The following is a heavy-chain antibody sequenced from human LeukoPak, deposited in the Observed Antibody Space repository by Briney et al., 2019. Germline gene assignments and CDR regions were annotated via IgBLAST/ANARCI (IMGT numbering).Heavy chain of an antibody. Sequence: PSETLSLTCTVSGGSLTTYYWSWIRQPPGKGLEWIGYIHHSGVSNQSPSLKSRVTISIDTSKNQFSLRLSSVTAADTAIYYCARDSYYDTLTGYFQDVFDIWGQGTMVSVSS. J-gene: IGHJ3*02. CDR2: IHHSGVS. V-gene: IGHV4-59*01. CDR1: GGSLTTYY. D-gene: IGHD3-9*01. CDR3: ARDSYYDTLTGYFQDVFDI.